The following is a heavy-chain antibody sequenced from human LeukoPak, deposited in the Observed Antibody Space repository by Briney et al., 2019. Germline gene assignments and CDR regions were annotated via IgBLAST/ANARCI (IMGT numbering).Heavy chain of an antibody. V-gene: IGHV1-18*01. D-gene: IGHD3-10*01. CDR2: ISAYNGNT. Sequence: ASVKVSCXASGYTFTSYGISWVRQAPGQGLEWMGWISAYNGNTNYAQKLQGRVTMTTDTSTSTAYMELRSLRSDDTAVYYCARGLLWFGEPRNNWFDPWGPGTLVTVSS. J-gene: IGHJ5*02. CDR3: ARGLLWFGEPRNNWFDP. CDR1: GYTFTSYG.